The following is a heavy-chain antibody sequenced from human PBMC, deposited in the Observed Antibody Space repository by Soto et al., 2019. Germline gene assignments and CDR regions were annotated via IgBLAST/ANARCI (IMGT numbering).Heavy chain of an antibody. CDR2: INLRGGTT. CDR3: ARGPDDSDVPRWDY. J-gene: IGHJ4*02. D-gene: IGHD4-17*01. Sequence: QVQLVQSGAEVRKPGASVRLSCATSGYNFNQYYIHWVRQAPGQGLEWMGIINLRGGTTEYAHKFRGRVTVTGDTSTWTAYMELSSLRSEDTAVYFCARGPDDSDVPRWDYWGQGTLITVSS. CDR1: GYNFNQYY. V-gene: IGHV1-46*02.